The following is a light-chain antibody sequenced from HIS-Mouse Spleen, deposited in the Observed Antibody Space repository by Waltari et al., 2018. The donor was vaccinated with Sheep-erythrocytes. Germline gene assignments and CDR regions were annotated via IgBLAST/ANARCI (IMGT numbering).Light chain of an antibody. CDR1: RSDVGGYNY. Sequence: QSALTQPRPVSGSPGQSITIPCTGTRSDVGGYNYVSWYQQHPGKSPKLMMYDVSNRPSGVPDRFSGSKSGNTASLTISGLQAEDEADYYCCSYAGSYTFVVFGGGTKLTVL. CDR3: CSYAGSYTFVV. J-gene: IGLJ2*01. V-gene: IGLV2-11*01. CDR2: DVS.